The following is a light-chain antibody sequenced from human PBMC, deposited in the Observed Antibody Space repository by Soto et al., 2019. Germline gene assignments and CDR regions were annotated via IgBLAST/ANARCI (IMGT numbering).Light chain of an antibody. Sequence: ETVLTQSPATLSLSPGQRVTLSCRASQSVGSYLAWYQQKPGQAPRLLIYDASNRATGIPARFSGSGSGTDFTLTITSLEPEDFAVYFCQQYGASPIYTFGQGTKLEIK. CDR2: DAS. V-gene: IGKV3-11*01. CDR3: QQYGASPIYT. J-gene: IGKJ2*01. CDR1: QSVGSY.